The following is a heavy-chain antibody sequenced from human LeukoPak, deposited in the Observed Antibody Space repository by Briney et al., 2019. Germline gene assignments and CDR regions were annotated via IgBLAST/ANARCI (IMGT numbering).Heavy chain of an antibody. Sequence: ASVKVSCKASGYTFTSYAISWVRQAPGQGLEWMGGIIPIFGTANYAQKFQGRVTITADESTSTAYMELSSLRSEDTAVYYCARGNYYDSSGYYSIWFDPWGQGTLVTVSS. D-gene: IGHD3-22*01. J-gene: IGHJ5*02. CDR1: GYTFTSYA. CDR3: ARGNYYDSSGYYSIWFDP. CDR2: IIPIFGTA. V-gene: IGHV1-69*13.